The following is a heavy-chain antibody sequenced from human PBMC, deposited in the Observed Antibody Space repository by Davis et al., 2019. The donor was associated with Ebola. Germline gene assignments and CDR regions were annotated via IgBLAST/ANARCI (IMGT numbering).Heavy chain of an antibody. CDR2: MSAYNGNT. D-gene: IGHD1-26*01. CDR3: ARDRQWELQRGNPYLDF. CDR1: GYTFTSYG. J-gene: IGHJ3*01. Sequence: ASVKVSCKASGYTFTSYGISWVRQAPGQGLEWMGWMSAYNGNTNYAQKFQGRVTMTTDTSTSTAYMELRSLRSDDTAVYYCARDRQWELQRGNPYLDFWGQGTMVTVSS. V-gene: IGHV1-18*01.